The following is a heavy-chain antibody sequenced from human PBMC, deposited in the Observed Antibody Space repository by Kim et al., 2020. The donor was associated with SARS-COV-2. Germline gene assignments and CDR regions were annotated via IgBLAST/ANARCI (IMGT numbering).Heavy chain of an antibody. V-gene: IGHV3-43*01. CDR3: AKVRGIAAANFDY. D-gene: IGHD6-13*01. J-gene: IGHJ4*02. Sequence: YADSVKGRFTISRDNSKNSLYLQMNSLRTEDTALYYCAKVRGIAAANFDYWGQGTLVTVSS.